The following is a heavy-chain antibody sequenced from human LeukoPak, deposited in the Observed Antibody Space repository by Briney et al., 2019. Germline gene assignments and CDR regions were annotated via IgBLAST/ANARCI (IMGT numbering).Heavy chain of an antibody. CDR2: INPSGGST. CDR3: ARDGGGRSFGELSVY. CDR1: GYTLTELS. Sequence: ASVKVSCKVSGYTLTELSMHWVRQAPGQGLEWMGIINPSGGSTSYAQKFQGRVTMTRDTSTSTVYMELSSLRSEDTAVYYCARDGGGRSFGELSVYWGQGTLVTVSS. D-gene: IGHD3-10*01. J-gene: IGHJ4*02. V-gene: IGHV1-46*01.